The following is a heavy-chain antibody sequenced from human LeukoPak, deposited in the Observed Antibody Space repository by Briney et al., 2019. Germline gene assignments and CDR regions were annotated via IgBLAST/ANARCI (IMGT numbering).Heavy chain of an antibody. J-gene: IGHJ4*02. CDR2: IWFDGSKR. D-gene: IGHD3-10*01. V-gene: IGHV3-33*01. CDR3: ARDRVYYGAGKAYYFDY. Sequence: GGSLRLSCAASGFSFNYYGMHWVRQAPGKGPEWVAVIWFDGSKRYYGDSVLGRVTISRDNSKNTLYLQLNSLRVEDTAVYYCARDRVYYGAGKAYYFDYWGQGTLVTVSS. CDR1: GFSFNYYG.